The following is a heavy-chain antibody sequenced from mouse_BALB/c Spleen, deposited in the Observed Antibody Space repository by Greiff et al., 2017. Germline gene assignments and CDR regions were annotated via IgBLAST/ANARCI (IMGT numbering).Heavy chain of an antibody. J-gene: IGHJ1*01. CDR1: GFTFSSYT. CDR3: ARHRDGNYYWYFDV. D-gene: IGHD2-1*01. V-gene: IGHV5-12-2*01. Sequence: EVQLQESGGGLVQPGGSLKLSCAASGFTFSSYTMSWVRQTPEKRLEWVAYISNGGGSTYYPDTVKGRFTISRDNAKNTLYLQMSSLKSEDTAMYYCARHRDGNYYWYFDVWGAGTTVTVSS. CDR2: ISNGGGST.